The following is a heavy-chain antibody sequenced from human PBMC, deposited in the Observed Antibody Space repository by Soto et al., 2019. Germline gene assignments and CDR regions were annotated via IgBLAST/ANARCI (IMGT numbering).Heavy chain of an antibody. J-gene: IGHJ4*02. D-gene: IGHD2-21*01. Sequence: GGSLRLSCAASGFTFSSNWMHWVRRVPGRGLVWVSRINTDGSTTNYVDSVEGRFTISRDNAKNTLYLQMNSLRVEDTAAYYCARDGEGFWGQGTLVSVSS. V-gene: IGHV3-74*01. CDR3: ARDGEGF. CDR2: INTDGSTT. CDR1: GFTFSSNW.